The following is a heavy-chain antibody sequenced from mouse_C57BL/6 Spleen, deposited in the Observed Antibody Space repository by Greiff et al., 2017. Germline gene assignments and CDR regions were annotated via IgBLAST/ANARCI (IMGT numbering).Heavy chain of an antibody. V-gene: IGHV1-20*01. CDR2: INPYNGDT. D-gene: IGHD1-1*01. J-gene: IGHJ1*03. Sequence: EVKLVESGPELVKPGDSVKISCKASGYSFTGYFMNWVMQSHGKSLEWIGRINPYNGDTFYNQKFKGKATLTVDKSSSTAHMELRSLTSEDSAVYYCARPHYGSRGYFDVWGTGTTVTVSS. CDR3: ARPHYGSRGYFDV. CDR1: GYSFTGYF.